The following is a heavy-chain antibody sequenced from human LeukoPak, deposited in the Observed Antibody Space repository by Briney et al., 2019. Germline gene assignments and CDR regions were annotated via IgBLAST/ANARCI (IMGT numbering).Heavy chain of an antibody. Sequence: SYIYYADSVKGRFTISRDNAKNSLYLQMNSLRAEDTAVYYCARDQGRLASNPYYYYGMDVWGQGTTVTVSS. V-gene: IGHV3-21*01. CDR2: SYI. CDR3: ARDQGRLASNPYYYYGMDV. J-gene: IGHJ6*02. D-gene: IGHD6-19*01.